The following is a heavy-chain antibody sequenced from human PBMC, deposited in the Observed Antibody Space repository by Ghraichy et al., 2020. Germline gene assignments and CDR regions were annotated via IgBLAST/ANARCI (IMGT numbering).Heavy chain of an antibody. CDR3: AKVALPYYYGSGSYYNV. V-gene: IGHV3-23*01. Sequence: LSLTCAASGFTFSSFAMSWVRQAPGKGLEWVSGIGGSGGGTYYVDSVKGRFTISRDNSKNTLYLQMNSLTAEDTAVYYCAKVALPYYYGSGSYYNVWGQGTQVTVSS. D-gene: IGHD3-10*01. J-gene: IGHJ4*02. CDR2: IGGSGGGT. CDR1: GFTFSSFA.